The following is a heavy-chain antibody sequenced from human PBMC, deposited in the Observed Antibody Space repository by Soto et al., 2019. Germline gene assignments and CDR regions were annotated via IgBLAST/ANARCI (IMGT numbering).Heavy chain of an antibody. D-gene: IGHD4-17*01. Sequence: PGGYLRLSCAASGFTFDDYAMHWVRQAQGKGLEWVSGISWNSGSIGYADSVKGRFTISRDNAKNSLYLQMNSLRAEDTALYYCAKDSYGDPYYFDYWGQRPLVTVSS. J-gene: IGHJ4*02. CDR3: AKDSYGDPYYFDY. CDR1: GFTFDDYA. V-gene: IGHV3-9*01. CDR2: ISWNSGSI.